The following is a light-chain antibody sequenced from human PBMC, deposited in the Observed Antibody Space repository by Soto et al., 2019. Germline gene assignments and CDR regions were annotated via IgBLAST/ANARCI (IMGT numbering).Light chain of an antibody. V-gene: IGKV1-8*01. CDR3: QQYYNYPLT. J-gene: IGKJ4*01. Sequence: AIRMTQSPSSFSASTGDRVTITCRASQGISSYLAWYQQKPGKAPKLLIYTASTLQSGVPSRFSGSGSGTDFHLHLRCLQAEDFGNLYCQQYYNYPLTFGGGTKVEIK. CDR2: TAS. CDR1: QGISSY.